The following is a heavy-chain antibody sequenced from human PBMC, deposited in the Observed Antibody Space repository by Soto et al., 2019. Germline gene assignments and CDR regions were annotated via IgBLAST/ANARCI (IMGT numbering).Heavy chain of an antibody. CDR1: GFSFGIFA. Sequence: VGSLRLSCAASGFSFGIFAMNWVRQPPGKGLEWVSSIDYSGSYTFYAASVRGRFSISRDNSQNMVYLEMNSLRADDTAVYYCTKRSGGFSEFDYWGQGAQVTVS. D-gene: IGHD5-12*01. V-gene: IGHV3-23*01. CDR3: TKRSGGFSEFDY. CDR2: IDYSGSYT. J-gene: IGHJ4*02.